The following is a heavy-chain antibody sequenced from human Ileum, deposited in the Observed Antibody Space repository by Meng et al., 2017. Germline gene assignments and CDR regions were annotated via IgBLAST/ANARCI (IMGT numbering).Heavy chain of an antibody. D-gene: IGHD2-2*01. CDR3: MSECSSISCLGG. J-gene: IGHJ4*02. V-gene: IGHV3-15*01. CDR2: IKIKSDDEST. CDR1: GFTFGRAW. Sequence: GESLKISCAASGFTFGRAWMSWVRQTPGKGLEWVGRIKIKSDDESTDYAAPVKGRFTISRDDSRNTLYLQMDSLKIEDTALYYCMSECSSISCLGGWGQGTLVTVSS.